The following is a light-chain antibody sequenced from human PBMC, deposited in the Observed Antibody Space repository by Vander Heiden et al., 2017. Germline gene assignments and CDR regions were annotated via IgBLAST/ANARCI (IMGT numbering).Light chain of an antibody. CDR3: AAWDDSLSGLV. Sequence: HSLVTHPPSPSGRPGQRVTISCSGSSSNIGSNYVYWYQQLPGTAPKLLIYRNNQRPSGVPDRFSGSKSGTSASLAISGLRSEDAADYYCAAWDDSLSGLVFGGGTKLTVL. CDR1: SSNIGSNY. CDR2: RNN. V-gene: IGLV1-47*01. J-gene: IGLJ2*01.